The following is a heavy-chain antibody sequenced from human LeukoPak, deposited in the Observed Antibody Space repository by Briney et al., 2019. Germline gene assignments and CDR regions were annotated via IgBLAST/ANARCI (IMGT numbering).Heavy chain of an antibody. V-gene: IGHV5-51*01. CDR2: IYPGDSDT. D-gene: IGHD1-26*01. CDR3: AITLRVGATKSYYFDY. CDR1: GYSFTSYW. Sequence: GESLKISCKGSGYSFTSYWIGWVRQMPGKGLEWMGIIYPGDSDTRYNPSFQGQVTISADKSISTAYLQWSSLKASDTAMYYCAITLRVGATKSYYFDYWGQGTLVTVSS. J-gene: IGHJ4*02.